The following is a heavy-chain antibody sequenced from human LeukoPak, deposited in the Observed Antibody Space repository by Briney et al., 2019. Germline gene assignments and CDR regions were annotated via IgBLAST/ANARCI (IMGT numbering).Heavy chain of an antibody. D-gene: IGHD1-26*01. V-gene: IGHV3-48*03. CDR2: ISSSGSTI. Sequence: GGSLRLSCAASGFTFSSYEMNWVRQAPGKGLEWVSYISSSGSTIYNADSVKGRFTISRDNSKNTLYLQMNSLRAEDTAVYYCAKVRWDHRELLLALDYWGQGTLVTVSS. J-gene: IGHJ4*02. CDR3: AKVRWDHRELLLALDY. CDR1: GFTFSSYE.